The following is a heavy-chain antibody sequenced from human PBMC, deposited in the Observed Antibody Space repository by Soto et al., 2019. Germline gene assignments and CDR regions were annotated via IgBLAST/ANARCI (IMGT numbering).Heavy chain of an antibody. J-gene: IGHJ4*02. Sequence: SETLSLTCTVSGDSISSYYWSWIRQSAGKGLEWIGRLYSSGSTMYNPSLRSRVTMSLNTSKNQFSLKLSSVTAADTAVYYCARDYTYGWFSDYWGQGTLVTVSS. CDR1: GDSISSYY. D-gene: IGHD6-19*01. CDR3: ARDYTYGWFSDY. V-gene: IGHV4-4*07. CDR2: LYSSGST.